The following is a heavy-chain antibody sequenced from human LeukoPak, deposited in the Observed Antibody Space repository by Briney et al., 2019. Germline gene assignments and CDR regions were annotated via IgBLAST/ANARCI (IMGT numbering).Heavy chain of an antibody. CDR3: AREALGYCTNGVCYTRSRWEGGFGY. V-gene: IGHV4-34*01. CDR1: GGSFSGYY. D-gene: IGHD2-8*01. J-gene: IGHJ4*02. Sequence: SETLSLTCAVYGGSFSGYYWSWIRQPPGEGLEWIGEINHSGSTSYNPSLKSRVTISVDTSKNQFSLKLSSVTAADTAVYYCAREALGYCTNGVCYTRSRWEGGFGYWGQGTLVTVSS. CDR2: INHSGST.